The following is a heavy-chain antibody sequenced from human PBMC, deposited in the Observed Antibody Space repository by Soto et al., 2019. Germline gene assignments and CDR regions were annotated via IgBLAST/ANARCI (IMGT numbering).Heavy chain of an antibody. CDR1: GGTFSSYA. J-gene: IGHJ6*02. V-gene: IGHV1-69*01. CDR2: IIPIFGTA. Sequence: QVQLVQSGAEVKKPGSSVKVSCKASGGTFSSYAISWVRQAPGQGLEWMGGIIPIFGTANYAQKFQGRVTITTDEYTSTAYMELSILRSEDTDVYYCARGVFGSRGLNCMDVWGQGTTVTVSS. D-gene: IGHD3-10*01. CDR3: ARGVFGSRGLNCMDV.